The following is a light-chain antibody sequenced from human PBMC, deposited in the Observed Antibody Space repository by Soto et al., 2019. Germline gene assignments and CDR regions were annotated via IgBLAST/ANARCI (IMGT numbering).Light chain of an antibody. CDR1: SSDVGGYNY. CDR2: DVT. V-gene: IGLV2-14*01. Sequence: QSALTQPASVSGSPGQSITSSCTGTSSDVGGYNYVSWYQQQPGKAPKFMIYDVTNRPSGVSNRFSGSKSGNTASLTISGLQAEDEADYYCCSYTTSNTRQIVFGTGTKLTVL. J-gene: IGLJ1*01. CDR3: CSYTTSNTRQIV.